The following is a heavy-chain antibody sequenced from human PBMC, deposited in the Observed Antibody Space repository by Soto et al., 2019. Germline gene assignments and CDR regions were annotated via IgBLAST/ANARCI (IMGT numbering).Heavy chain of an antibody. CDR3: ASALLGFGDYYFHY. CDR1: VASIISYY. Sequence: SETLSLTCTVSVASIISYYWIWIRQPAGKGLEWIGRVFISGSTNYNPSLESRVTMSVDTSKNQFSLRLSSVTAADTAVYYCASALLGFGDYYFHYWGQGALVTVSS. CDR2: VFISGST. V-gene: IGHV4-4*07. D-gene: IGHD4-17*01. J-gene: IGHJ4*02.